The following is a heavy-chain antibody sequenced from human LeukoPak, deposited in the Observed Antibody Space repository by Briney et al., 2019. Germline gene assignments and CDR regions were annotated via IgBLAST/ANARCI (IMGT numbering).Heavy chain of an antibody. CDR3: ASGLVPLFDY. V-gene: IGHV4-39*01. D-gene: IGHD6-19*01. CDR1: GGSISSSSYY. J-gene: IGHJ4*02. CDR2: IYYSGST. Sequence: SETLSLTCTVSGGSISSSSYYWGWIRQPPGKGLEWIGSIYYSGSTYYNPSLKSRVTISVDTSKNQFSLKLSSVTAADTAVHYCASGLVPLFDYWGQGTLVTVSS.